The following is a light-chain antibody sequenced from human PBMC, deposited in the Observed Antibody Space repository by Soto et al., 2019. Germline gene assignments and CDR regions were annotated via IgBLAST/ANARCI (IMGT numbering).Light chain of an antibody. J-gene: IGKJ1*01. Sequence: EIVMTQSPVTLSVSPGERATLSCRASQSVGSSLAWYQQKPGQAPRLLIYGASSRATGIPAKFSGSWSGTEFTLPISNLQSEDFAVYFCHQYNDWPPAFGQGTKVYIK. V-gene: IGKV3-15*01. CDR1: QSVGSS. CDR3: HQYNDWPPA. CDR2: GAS.